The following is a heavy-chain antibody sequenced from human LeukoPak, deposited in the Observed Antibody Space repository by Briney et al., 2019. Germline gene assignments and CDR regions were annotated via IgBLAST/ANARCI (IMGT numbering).Heavy chain of an antibody. J-gene: IGHJ6*03. D-gene: IGHD1-1*01. V-gene: IGHV4-38-2*01. Sequence: SETLSLTCAVSGYSISSGYYWGWIRQPPGKGLEWIGSIYHSGSTYYNPSLKSRVTVSVDTSKNQFSLKLSSVTAADTAVYYCARGVSNWSYYYMDVWGKGTTVTVSS. CDR1: GYSISSGYY. CDR3: ARGVSNWSYYYMDV. CDR2: IYHSGST.